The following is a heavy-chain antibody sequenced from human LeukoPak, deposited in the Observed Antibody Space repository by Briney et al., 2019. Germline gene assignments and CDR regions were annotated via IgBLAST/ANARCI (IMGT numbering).Heavy chain of an antibody. D-gene: IGHD6-6*01. CDR1: GFTFSGFW. CDR2: INSDGSEG. CDR3: ARSSYSSSSGV. V-gene: IGHV3-7*03. J-gene: IGHJ3*01. Sequence: GGSLRHSCAVSGFTFSGFWMSWSRQAPGYGLEWVASINSDGSEGYYADVMKGRFTISRDNAKNSLYLQINSLRAEDTAVYYCARSSYSSSSGVRGQGTMVTVSS.